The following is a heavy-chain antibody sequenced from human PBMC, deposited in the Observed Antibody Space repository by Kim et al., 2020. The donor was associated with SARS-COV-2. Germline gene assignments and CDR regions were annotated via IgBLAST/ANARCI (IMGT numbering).Heavy chain of an antibody. V-gene: IGHV5-10-1*01. Sequence: GESLKISCKGSGYSFTSYWISWGRQMPGKGLEWMGRIDPSDSYTNYSPSFQGHVTISADKSISTAYLQWSSLKASDTAMYYCARGKCSGGSCSFPVDYWGQGTLVTVSS. CDR1: GYSFTSYW. D-gene: IGHD2-15*01. CDR3: ARGKCSGGSCSFPVDY. J-gene: IGHJ4*02. CDR2: IDPSDSYT.